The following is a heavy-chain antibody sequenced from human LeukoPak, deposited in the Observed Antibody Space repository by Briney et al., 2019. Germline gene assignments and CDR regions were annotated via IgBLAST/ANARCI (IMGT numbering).Heavy chain of an antibody. CDR2: IIPIFGTA. CDR3: ARVDSSGYYSADY. Sequence: SVKVSCKASGGTFGSYAISWVRQAPGQGLEWMGGIIPIFGTANYAQKFQGRVTITADESTSTAYMELSSLRSEDTAVYYCARVDSSGYYSADYWGQGTLVTVSS. D-gene: IGHD3-22*01. CDR1: GGTFGSYA. V-gene: IGHV1-69*13. J-gene: IGHJ4*02.